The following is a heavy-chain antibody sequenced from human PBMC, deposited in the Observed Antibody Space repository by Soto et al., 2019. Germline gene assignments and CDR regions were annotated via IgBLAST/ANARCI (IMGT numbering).Heavy chain of an antibody. Sequence: QVQLQQWGAGLLKPSETLSLTCAVYGGSFSGYYWSWIRQPPGKGLEWIGEINHSGSTNYNPSLKSRVTISVDTPKNQFSLKLRSVTDADTAVYYCARARYCSSTSCYVFDYWGQGTLVTVSS. CDR1: GGSFSGYY. CDR2: INHSGST. D-gene: IGHD2-2*01. J-gene: IGHJ4*02. V-gene: IGHV4-34*01. CDR3: ARARYCSSTSCYVFDY.